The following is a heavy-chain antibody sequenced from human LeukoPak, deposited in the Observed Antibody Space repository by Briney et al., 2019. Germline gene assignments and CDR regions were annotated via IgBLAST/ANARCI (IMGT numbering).Heavy chain of an antibody. Sequence: GGSLRLSCAASGFTFSSYAMHWVRQALGKGLEYVSAISSNGGSTYYANSVKGRFTISRDNSKNTLYLQMGSLRAEDMAVYYCARVGSSTSCYDYWGQGTLVTVSS. D-gene: IGHD2-2*01. CDR1: GFTFSSYA. J-gene: IGHJ4*02. CDR3: ARVGSSTSCYDY. CDR2: ISSNGGST. V-gene: IGHV3-64*01.